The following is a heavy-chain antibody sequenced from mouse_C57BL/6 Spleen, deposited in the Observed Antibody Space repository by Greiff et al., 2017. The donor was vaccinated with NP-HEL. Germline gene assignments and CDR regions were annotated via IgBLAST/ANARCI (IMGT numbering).Heavy chain of an antibody. J-gene: IGHJ3*01. CDR2: IYPGDGDT. V-gene: IGHV1-82*01. CDR3: ARSYYGSSLAWFAY. Sequence: VQLQQSGPELVKPGASVKISCKASGYAFSSSWMNWVKQRPGKGLEWIGRIYPGDGDTNYNGKFKGKATLTADKSSSTAYMQLSSLTSEDSAVYFCARSYYGSSLAWFAYWGQGTLVTVSA. CDR1: GYAFSSSW. D-gene: IGHD1-1*01.